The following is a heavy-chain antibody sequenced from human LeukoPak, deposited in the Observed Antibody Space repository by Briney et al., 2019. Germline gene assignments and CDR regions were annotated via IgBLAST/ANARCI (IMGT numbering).Heavy chain of an antibody. D-gene: IGHD3-10*01. CDR3: ARDAHTMVRGVIIKGNWFDP. CDR2: INAGNGNT. Sequence: ASVKVSCKASGYTFTSYAMHWVRQAPGQRLEWMGWINAGNGNTKYSQEFQGRVTITRDTSASTAYMELSSLRSEDMAVYYCARDAHTMVRGVIIKGNWFDPWGQGTLVTVSS. J-gene: IGHJ5*02. V-gene: IGHV1-3*03. CDR1: GYTFTSYA.